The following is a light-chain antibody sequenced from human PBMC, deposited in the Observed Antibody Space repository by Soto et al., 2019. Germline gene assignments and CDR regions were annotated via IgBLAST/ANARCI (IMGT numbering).Light chain of an antibody. J-gene: IGLJ2*01. CDR1: SSDVGGYNY. CDR2: DVN. Sequence: QSALTQPASVSGSPGQSITISCTGTSSDVGGYNYVSWYQQHPGKAPKLMIYDVNTRPSGVSNRFSGSKSGNTASLTISGLQAEDEADYYCSSYTSSISFGGGTK. V-gene: IGLV2-14*01. CDR3: SSYTSSIS.